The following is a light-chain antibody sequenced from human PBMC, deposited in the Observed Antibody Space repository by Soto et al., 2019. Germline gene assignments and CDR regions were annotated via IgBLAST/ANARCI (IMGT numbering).Light chain of an antibody. CDR1: QSISGN. Sequence: ELMMTQSPATLSVSPGERATLSCRASQSISGNIAWYQQKPGQAPRLLIYAASIRPSGIPARFSGTRFGREFTLSISSLQSEDSAVYYCQQYNSWTLISFGQGTRLEIK. J-gene: IGKJ5*01. V-gene: IGKV3-15*01. CDR3: QQYNSWTLIS. CDR2: AAS.